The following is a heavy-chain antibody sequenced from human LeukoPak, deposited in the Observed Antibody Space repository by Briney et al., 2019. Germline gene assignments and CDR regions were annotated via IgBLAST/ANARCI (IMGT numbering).Heavy chain of an antibody. V-gene: IGHV4-59*12. CDR2: IYYSGST. D-gene: IGHD5-24*01. J-gene: IGHJ4*02. Sequence: ASETLSLTCTVSGGSISSYYWSWIRQPPGKGLEWIGYIYYSGSTNYNPSLKSRVTISVDTSKNQFSLKLSSVTAADTAVYYCARGVRWLQLSYFDYWGQGTLATVSS. CDR1: GGSISSYY. CDR3: ARGVRWLQLSYFDY.